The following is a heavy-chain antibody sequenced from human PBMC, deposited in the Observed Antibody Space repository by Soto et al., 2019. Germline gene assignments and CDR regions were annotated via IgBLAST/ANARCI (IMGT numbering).Heavy chain of an antibody. D-gene: IGHD5-18*01. J-gene: IGHJ5*02. CDR3: ARGIEQLGA. CDR2: VHHSGST. V-gene: IGHV4-59*01. Sequence: TETLSLTCTVSDDSISSFYWSWIRQPPGKGLEWIGYVHHSGSTNCNPSLKSRVTMSVDTSKNQFSLKLTSVTAADTALYYCARGIEQLGAWGQGTLVTVSS. CDR1: DDSISSFY.